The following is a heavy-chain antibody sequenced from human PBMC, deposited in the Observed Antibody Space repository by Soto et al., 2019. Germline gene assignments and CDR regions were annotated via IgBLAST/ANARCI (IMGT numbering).Heavy chain of an antibody. J-gene: IGHJ4*02. CDR2: IYPGDSDT. V-gene: IGHV5-51*01. D-gene: IGHD1-26*01. Sequence: ESLKISCKGSGYSFPTHWIGWVRQMPGKGLEWMGIIYPGDSDTRYSPSFQGQVTISVDKSINTAYLQWSTLKASDTAMYYCARGETVGTTRGFFDYWGRGTLDAVSS. CDR3: ARGETVGTTRGFFDY. CDR1: GYSFPTHW.